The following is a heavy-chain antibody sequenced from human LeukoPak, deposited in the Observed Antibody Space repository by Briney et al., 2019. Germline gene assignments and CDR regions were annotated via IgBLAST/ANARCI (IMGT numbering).Heavy chain of an antibody. CDR3: ARGTYSGFDSSFDY. V-gene: IGHV3-21*01. D-gene: IGHD5-12*01. CDR2: FSGYSGAST. J-gene: IGHJ4*02. Sequence: GGSLRLSCTASGFTISSYNTNWVRQAPGKGLEWVSSFSGYSGASTYYADSVRGRFTISRDNAKNSLYLQINSLRAEDTAIYYCARGTYSGFDSSFDYWGQGTLVTVSS. CDR1: GFTISSYN.